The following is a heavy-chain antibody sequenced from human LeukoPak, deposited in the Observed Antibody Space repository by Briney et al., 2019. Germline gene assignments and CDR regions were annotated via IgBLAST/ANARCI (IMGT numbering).Heavy chain of an antibody. Sequence: SETLSLTCTVSGGSISSGGYYWSWIRQPPGKGLEWIGCIYHSGSTYYNPSLKSRVTISVDRSKNQFSLKLSSVTAADTAVYYCARVGYCSSSSCANNSFVTWGQGTLVTVSS. V-gene: IGHV4-30-2*01. CDR3: ARVGYCSSSSCANNSFVT. J-gene: IGHJ5*02. CDR1: GGSISSGGYY. D-gene: IGHD2-2*01. CDR2: IYHSGST.